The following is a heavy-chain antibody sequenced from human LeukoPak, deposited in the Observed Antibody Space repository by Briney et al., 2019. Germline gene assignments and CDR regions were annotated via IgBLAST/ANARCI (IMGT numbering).Heavy chain of an antibody. Sequence: GSLRLSCAASGFTFSSYAMSWVRQSPGKGLESVSAISSSGGSTYYADSVKGRFTISRDNSKNTVYLQMNSLRTEDTAVYYCAKTPKIRGVSNFDYWGQGTLVTVSS. CDR3: AKTPKIRGVSNFDY. V-gene: IGHV3-23*01. CDR1: GFTFSSYA. CDR2: ISSSGGST. D-gene: IGHD3-10*01. J-gene: IGHJ4*02.